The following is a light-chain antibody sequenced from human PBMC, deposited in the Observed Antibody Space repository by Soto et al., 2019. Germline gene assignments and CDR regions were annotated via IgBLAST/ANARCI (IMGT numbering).Light chain of an antibody. J-gene: IGKJ1*01. CDR1: QSISSW. CDR3: QQYNSYPWT. Sequence: DIQMTQSPSTLSASVGDRVTITCRASQSISSWLAWYQQKPGKAPKLLIYKASSLESGVPSRFSGSGSGTEFNLTISSRQPDDFVIYYCQQYNSYPWTVGQGTKVEIK. V-gene: IGKV1-5*03. CDR2: KAS.